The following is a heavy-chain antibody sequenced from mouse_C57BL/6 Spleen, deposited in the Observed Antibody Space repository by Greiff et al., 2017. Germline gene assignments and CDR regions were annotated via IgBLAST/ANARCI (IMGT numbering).Heavy chain of an antibody. CDR1: GYTFTDYY. CDR2: IYPGSGNT. V-gene: IGHV1-76*01. Sequence: VQLQESGAELVRPGASVKLSCKASGYTFTDYYINWVKQRPGQGLEWIARIYPGSGNTYYNEKFKGKATLTAEKSSSTAYMQLSSLTSEDSAVYFCARDEGSLFAYWGQGTLVTVSA. CDR3: ARDEGSLFAY. J-gene: IGHJ3*01.